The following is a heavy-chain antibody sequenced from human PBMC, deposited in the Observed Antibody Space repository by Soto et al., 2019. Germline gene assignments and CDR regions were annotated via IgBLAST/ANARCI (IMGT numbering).Heavy chain of an antibody. V-gene: IGHV4-59*01. D-gene: IGHD7-27*01. Sequence: PSETLSLTCTVSSGSISTYYWSWIRQPPGKGLEWIGYIYYTGSTNYNPSLKTRVAISMDTSKNQFSLNLSSVTAADTAVYYCGGAPNWAYCGFWGQGTLVTGSS. CDR1: SGSISTYY. J-gene: IGHJ4*02. CDR3: GGAPNWAYCGF. CDR2: IYYTGST.